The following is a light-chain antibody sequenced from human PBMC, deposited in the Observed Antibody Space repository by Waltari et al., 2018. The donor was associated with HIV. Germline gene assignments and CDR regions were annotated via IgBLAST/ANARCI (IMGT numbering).Light chain of an antibody. CDR2: GVS. Sequence: QSALTQPASVSASPGQSITISCTGSTSDIGDSNFFSWYQQGPGKAPKLIIYGVSNRPSGVSNRFSGSKSGNTASLTISGLQPEDEADYFCGSFSTISTLIFGGGTKVTVL. J-gene: IGLJ2*01. CDR1: TSDIGDSNF. CDR3: GSFSTISTLI. V-gene: IGLV2-14*01.